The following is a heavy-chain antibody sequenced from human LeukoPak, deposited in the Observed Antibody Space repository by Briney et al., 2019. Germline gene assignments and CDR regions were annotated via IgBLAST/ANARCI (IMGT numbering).Heavy chain of an antibody. V-gene: IGHV4-38-2*02. Sequence: PSETLSLTCTVSGYSISSGYYWGWIRQPPGKGLEWIGSIYHSGSTYYNPSLKSRVTISVDTSKNQFSLKLSSVTAADTAVYYCARDGYGSGRAFDYWGQGTLVTVSS. CDR1: GYSISSGYY. D-gene: IGHD3-10*01. CDR3: ARDGYGSGRAFDY. J-gene: IGHJ4*02. CDR2: IYHSGST.